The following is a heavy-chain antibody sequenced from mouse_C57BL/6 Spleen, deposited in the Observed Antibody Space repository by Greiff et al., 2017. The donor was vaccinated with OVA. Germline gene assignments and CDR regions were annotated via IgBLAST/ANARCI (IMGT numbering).Heavy chain of an antibody. J-gene: IGHJ2*01. V-gene: IGHV1-69*01. D-gene: IGHD1-1*01. Sequence: VQLQQPGAELVMPGASVKLSCKASGYTFTSYWMHWVKQRPGQGLEWIGEIDPSDSYTNYNQKFKGKSTLTVDKSSSTAYMQLSSLTSEDSAVYYGARQGYGSSYGYYFDYWGQGTTLTVSS. CDR3: ARQGYGSSYGYYFDY. CDR2: IDPSDSYT. CDR1: GYTFTSYW.